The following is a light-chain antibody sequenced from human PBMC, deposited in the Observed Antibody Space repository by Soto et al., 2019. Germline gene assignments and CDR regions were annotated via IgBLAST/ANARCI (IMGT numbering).Light chain of an antibody. CDR1: SSDVGGYSY. Sequence: QSALTQPRSVSGSPGHSVTISCTGTSSDVGGYSYVSWYQQHPGKAPKLMISDVSKRPSGVPDRFSGSKFGNTASLTISGLQAEDEADYYCCSYAGAFTYVFGSGTTLTVL. CDR2: DVS. J-gene: IGLJ1*01. CDR3: CSYAGAFTYV. V-gene: IGLV2-11*01.